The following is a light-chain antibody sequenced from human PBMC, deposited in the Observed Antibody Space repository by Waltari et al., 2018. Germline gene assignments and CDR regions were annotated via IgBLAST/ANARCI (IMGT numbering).Light chain of an antibody. CDR3: QVWDSSTVV. CDR1: NLGRKN. J-gene: IGLJ2*01. V-gene: IGLV3-9*01. CDR2: RDS. Sequence: SSELPPQPSVPVAQGQTARHTCAGNNLGRKNGHGYQQKPGQAPVLVIYRDSNRPSGIPERFSGSNSGNTATLTISRAQAGDEADYYCQVWDSSTVVFGGGTKLTVL.